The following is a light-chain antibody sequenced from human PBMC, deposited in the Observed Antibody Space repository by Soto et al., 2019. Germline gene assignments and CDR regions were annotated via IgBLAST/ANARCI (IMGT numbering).Light chain of an antibody. J-gene: IGLJ2*01. CDR3: QSYDNILSAVV. V-gene: IGLV1-40*01. CDR1: SSSVGAGYD. Sequence: QSVLTQPPSVSGAPGQRVTISCTGSSSSVGAGYDVHWYQHLPRTAPKLLIFSNTNRPSGVPDRFSGSKSGTSVSLAIAGLQAEDEGDYYCQSYDNILSAVVFGGGTKVTVL. CDR2: SNT.